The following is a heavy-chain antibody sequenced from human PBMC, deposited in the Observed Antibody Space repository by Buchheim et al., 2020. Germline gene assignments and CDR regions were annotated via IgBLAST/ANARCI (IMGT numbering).Heavy chain of an antibody. CDR3: TTDAYYYDSSGYYSYFDY. Sequence: EVQLVESGGGLVKPGGSLRLSCAASGFTFSNAWMSWVRQAPGKGLEWVGRIKSKTDGGTTDYATPVKGRFTIPRDDSKKQLYLQMNSLKTEDTAVYYCTTDAYYYDSSGYYSYFDYWGQGTL. D-gene: IGHD3-22*01. CDR2: IKSKTDGGTT. J-gene: IGHJ4*02. V-gene: IGHV3-15*01. CDR1: GFTFSNAW.